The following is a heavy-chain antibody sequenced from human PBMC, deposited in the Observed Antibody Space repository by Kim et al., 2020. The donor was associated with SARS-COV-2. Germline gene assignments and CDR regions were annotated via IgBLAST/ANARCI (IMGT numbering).Heavy chain of an antibody. CDR2: ISGSGGNT. V-gene: IGHV3-23*01. CDR3: AKRGQGLAGYYGMDV. J-gene: IGHJ6*02. D-gene: IGHD6-19*01. CDR1: GFTFSSYA. Sequence: GGSLRLSCAASGFTFSSYAMCWVRQAPGKGLEWVSSISGSGGNTYYTDSVKGRFTISRDNSKNTLYLQMNSLRADDTAEYYCAKRGQGLAGYYGMDVGGQGTTVTLSS.